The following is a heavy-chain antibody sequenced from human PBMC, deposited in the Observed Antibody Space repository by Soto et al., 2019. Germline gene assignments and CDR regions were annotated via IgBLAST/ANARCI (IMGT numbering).Heavy chain of an antibody. CDR1: GGSFSGYY. CDR3: AGGGYSSSSFVLNY. V-gene: IGHV4-34*01. CDR2: INHSGST. J-gene: IGHJ4*02. D-gene: IGHD6-6*01. Sequence: PSETLSLTCAVYGGSFSGYYWSWIRQPPGKGLEWIGEINHSGSTNYNPSLKSRVTISVDTSKNQFSLKLSSVTAADTAVYYCAGGGYSSSSFVLNYWGQGTLVTVSS.